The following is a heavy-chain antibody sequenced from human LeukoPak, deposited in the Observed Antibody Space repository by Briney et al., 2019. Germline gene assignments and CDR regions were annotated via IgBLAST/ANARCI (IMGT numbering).Heavy chain of an antibody. V-gene: IGHV4-34*01. CDR3: ARGGRWLQRTYYYGMDV. D-gene: IGHD5-24*01. Sequence: SETLSLTCAVYGGSFSGHYWSWIRQPPGKGLEWIGEINHSGSTNYNPSLKSRVTISVDTSKNQFSLKLSSVTAADTAVYYCARGGRWLQRTYYYGMDVWGQGTTVTVSS. J-gene: IGHJ6*02. CDR2: INHSGST. CDR1: GGSFSGHY.